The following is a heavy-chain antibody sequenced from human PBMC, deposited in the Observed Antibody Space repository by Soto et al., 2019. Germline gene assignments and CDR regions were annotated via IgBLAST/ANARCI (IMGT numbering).Heavy chain of an antibody. CDR1: GDTFSSYA. V-gene: IGHV1-69*12. Sequence: QVQLVQSGAEVKKPGSSVKVSCKASGDTFSSYAISWVRQAPGQGLEWMGGIIPIFGTANYAQKFQGRVTITADESTSTAYMELSSLRSEDTAVYYCARGRRSETTGVLDAFDIWGQGTMVTVSS. CDR2: IIPIFGTA. D-gene: IGHD1-7*01. CDR3: ARGRRSETTGVLDAFDI. J-gene: IGHJ3*02.